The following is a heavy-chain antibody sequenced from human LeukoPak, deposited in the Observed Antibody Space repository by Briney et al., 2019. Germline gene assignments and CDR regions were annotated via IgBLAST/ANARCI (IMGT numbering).Heavy chain of an antibody. V-gene: IGHV3-23*01. D-gene: IGHD1-26*01. J-gene: IGHJ4*02. Sequence: GGSLRLSCVASGFTFSSYAMSWVRQAPGKGLEWVSTISGSGGTTYHADPVKGRFTISRDNSKNTLYVQMNSLRAEDRAIYYCAKRLSSGSYFAAFDYWGQGTLVTVSS. CDR3: AKRLSSGSYFAAFDY. CDR2: ISGSGGTT. CDR1: GFTFSSYA.